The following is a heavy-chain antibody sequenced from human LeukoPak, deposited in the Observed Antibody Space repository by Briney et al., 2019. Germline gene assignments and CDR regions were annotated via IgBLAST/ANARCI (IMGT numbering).Heavy chain of an antibody. V-gene: IGHV1-2*02. CDR2: VNPNSGDT. CDR3: ARDRNTMVRGVRLGSDP. CDR1: GYTFTGYY. Sequence: VASVKVSCKASGYTFTGYYLHWVRQAPGQGLEWMGCVNPNSGDTNYAQKFQGSVTMTRDTSISTVYMELSRLRSDDTAVYYCARDRNTMVRGVRLGSDPWGQGTLVTVSS. D-gene: IGHD3-10*01. J-gene: IGHJ5*02.